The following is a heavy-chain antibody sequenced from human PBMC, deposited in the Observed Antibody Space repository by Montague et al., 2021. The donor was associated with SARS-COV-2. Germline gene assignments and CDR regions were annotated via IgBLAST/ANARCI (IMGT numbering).Heavy chain of an antibody. CDR3: ARSEGSGSYWGYYGMDV. Sequence: SETLSLTCAVSGGSVDSGSYFWSWIRQPPGKGLEWIGNIFYTGTTNYNPSLKSRVTISVDTSKNQFSLKLSSVTAADTAVYYCARSEGSGSYWGYYGMDVWGQGTTVTVSS. J-gene: IGHJ6*02. D-gene: IGHD3-10*01. CDR1: GGSVDSGSYF. CDR2: IFYTGTT. V-gene: IGHV4-61*01.